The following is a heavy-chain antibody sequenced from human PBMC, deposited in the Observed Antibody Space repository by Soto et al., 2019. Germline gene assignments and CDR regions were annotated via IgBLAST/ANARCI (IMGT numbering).Heavy chain of an antibody. V-gene: IGHV3-49*03. CDR3: TRPKNERRFYYYDGIDV. D-gene: IGHD1-1*01. J-gene: IGHJ6*02. CDR2: IRSKTYGGTT. CDR1: GFTFGDYA. Sequence: GGSLRLSCTASGFTFGDYAVSWFRQAPEKGLEWVGFIRSKTYGGTTEYAASVKGRFTISRDDSTSTAYLQMNSLKTEDTAVYYCTRPKNERRFYYYDGIDVWGQGTTVTVSS.